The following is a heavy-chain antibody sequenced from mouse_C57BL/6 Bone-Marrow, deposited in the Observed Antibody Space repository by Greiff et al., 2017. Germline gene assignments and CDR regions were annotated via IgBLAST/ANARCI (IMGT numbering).Heavy chain of an antibody. J-gene: IGHJ2*01. Sequence: VQLQQSGPGMVKPSQSLSLTCTVTGYSITSGYDWHWIRHFPGNKLEWMGYISYSGSTNYNPSLNSRISITHDPSKNHFFLKLNSVTTEDTATYYCARGNYYGSSHYFDYWGQGTTLTVSS. CDR1: GYSITSGYD. D-gene: IGHD1-1*01. CDR2: ISYSGST. CDR3: ARGNYYGSSHYFDY. V-gene: IGHV3-1*01.